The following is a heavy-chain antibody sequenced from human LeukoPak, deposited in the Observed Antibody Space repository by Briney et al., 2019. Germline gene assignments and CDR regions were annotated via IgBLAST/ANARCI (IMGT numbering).Heavy chain of an antibody. CDR3: AKVAYSSGSGFDP. CDR1: GFTFSSYG. CDR2: IRYDGSNK. J-gene: IGHJ5*02. D-gene: IGHD6-19*01. V-gene: IGHV3-30*02. Sequence: PGVSLRLSCAASGFTFSSYGMHWVRQAPGKGLEWVAFIRYDGSNKYYADSVKGRFTISRDNSKNTLYLQMNSLRAEDTAVYYCAKVAYSSGSGFDPWGQGTLVTVSS.